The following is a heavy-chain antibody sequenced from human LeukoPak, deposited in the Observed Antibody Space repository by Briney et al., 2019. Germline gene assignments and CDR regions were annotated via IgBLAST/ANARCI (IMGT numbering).Heavy chain of an antibody. V-gene: IGHV4-39*07. CDR3: ARALGSSGYGWFDP. CDR1: GVSISSGTYY. D-gene: IGHD3-22*01. CDR2: IYYSGST. Sequence: SDTLSLTCTVSGVSISSGTYYWGWIRQPPGKGLEWIGSIYYSGSTYYNPSLKSRLTISVDTSKNQFSLKLSSVTAADTAVYYCARALGSSGYGWFDPWGQGTLVTVSS. J-gene: IGHJ5*02.